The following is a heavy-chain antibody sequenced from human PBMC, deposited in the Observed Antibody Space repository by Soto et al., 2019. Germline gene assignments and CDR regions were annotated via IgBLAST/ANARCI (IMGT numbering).Heavy chain of an antibody. CDR3: VRDHVTPGLYFDK. Sequence: EVQLVESGGDLVQPGGSLRFSCSASGFAFSAHWMTWVRQTPGKGLEWVANISPEGSTKYYVDSAKGRFTISRDNAKNLLYLQMNSLTVGDTAVYSCVRDHVTPGLYFDKWGQGTLVTVSS. J-gene: IGHJ4*02. V-gene: IGHV3-7*01. CDR1: GFAFSAHW. D-gene: IGHD2-8*02. CDR2: ISPEGSTK.